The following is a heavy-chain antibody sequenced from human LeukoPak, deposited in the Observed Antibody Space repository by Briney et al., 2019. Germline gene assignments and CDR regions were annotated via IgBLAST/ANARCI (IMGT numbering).Heavy chain of an antibody. CDR3: ARSSAWDDAFDI. J-gene: IGHJ3*02. D-gene: IGHD6-19*01. V-gene: IGHV4-59*01. CDR2: IYYTGST. Sequence: SETLSLTCTVSGGSISSYYWSWIRQPPGKGLEWIGNIYYTGSTSYNPSLKSRVTISLDTSKNQFSLKLSPVTAADTAVYYCARSSAWDDAFDIWGHGTMVTVSS. CDR1: GGSISSYY.